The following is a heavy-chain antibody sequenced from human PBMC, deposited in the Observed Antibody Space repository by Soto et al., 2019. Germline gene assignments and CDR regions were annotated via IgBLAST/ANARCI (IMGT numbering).Heavy chain of an antibody. J-gene: IGHJ4*02. CDR2: IYHSGST. D-gene: IGHD3-22*01. CDR3: ARVRSFGSGYYVDY. CDR1: GGSISSGGYS. Sequence: SETLSLTCAVSGGSISSGGYSWSWIRQPPGKGLEWIGYIYHSGSTYYNPSLKSRVTISVDRSKNQFSLKLSSVTAADTAVYYCARVRSFGSGYYVDYWGQGTLVTVSS. V-gene: IGHV4-30-2*01.